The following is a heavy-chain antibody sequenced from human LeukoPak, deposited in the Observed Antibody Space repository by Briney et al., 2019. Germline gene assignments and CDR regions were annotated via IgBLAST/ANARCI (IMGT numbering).Heavy chain of an antibody. CDR1: GFTFSSYG. J-gene: IGHJ4*02. CDR2: ISYDGSNK. CDR3: AKGESRSEY. Sequence: TGGSLRLSCAASGFTFSSYGMHWVRQAPGKGLEWVAVISYDGSNKYYADSVKGRFTISRDNSKNTLYLQMNSLRAEDTAVYYCAKGESRSEYWGQGTLVTVSS. V-gene: IGHV3-30*18.